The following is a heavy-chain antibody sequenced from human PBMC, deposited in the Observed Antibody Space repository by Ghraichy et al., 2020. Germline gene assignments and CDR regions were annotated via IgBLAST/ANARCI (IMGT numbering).Heavy chain of an antibody. CDR2: IVVGSGNT. J-gene: IGHJ6*02. Sequence: SVKFSCKASGFTFTSSAMQWVRQARGQRLEWIGWIVVGSGNTNYAQKFQERVTITRDMSTSTAYMELSSLRSEDTAVYYCAAGSCSGGSCYYYYYGMDVWGQGTTVTVSS. CDR3: AAGSCSGGSCYYYYYGMDV. V-gene: IGHV1-58*02. D-gene: IGHD2-15*01. CDR1: GFTFTSSA.